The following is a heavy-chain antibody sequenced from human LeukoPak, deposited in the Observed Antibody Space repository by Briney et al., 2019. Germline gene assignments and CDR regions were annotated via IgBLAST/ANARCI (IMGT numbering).Heavy chain of an antibody. CDR2: ISSSSSYI. Sequence: PGGSLRLSCAASGLTFSSYSMNWVRQAPGKGLEWVSSISSSSSYIYYADSVKGRFTISRDNAKNSLYLQINSLRGEDTAVYYCARGEGYSSFYVYWGQGTLVTVSS. D-gene: IGHD6-13*01. CDR1: GLTFSSYS. J-gene: IGHJ4*02. CDR3: ARGEGYSSFYVY. V-gene: IGHV3-21*01.